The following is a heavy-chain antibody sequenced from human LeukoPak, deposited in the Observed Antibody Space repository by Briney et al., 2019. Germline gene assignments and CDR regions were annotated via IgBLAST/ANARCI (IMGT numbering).Heavy chain of an antibody. CDR3: ASAQVAARRDWFHP. Sequence: SETLSLTCTVSGGSMSSGSYYWSWILQPAGKGLEWIGRIYTSGSTNYNPSLKSRGTISVDTAKSQFSLTLGSVTAADTPVYHCASAQVAARRDWFHPWGQGPLVPVSS. CDR1: GGSMSSGSYY. CDR2: IYTSGST. V-gene: IGHV4-61*02. D-gene: IGHD6-6*01. J-gene: IGHJ5*02.